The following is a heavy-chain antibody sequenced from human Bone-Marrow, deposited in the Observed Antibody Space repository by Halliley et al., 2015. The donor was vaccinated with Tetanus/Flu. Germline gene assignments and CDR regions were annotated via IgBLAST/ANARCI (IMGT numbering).Heavy chain of an antibody. J-gene: IGHJ4*02. CDR2: VWFDGSNK. Sequence: LGWVAIVWFDGSNKNYADSGKGRFTISRDNSKNTVYLEMSSLRVEDTAVYYWARGSISAPLDYWGQGTLLTVSS. CDR3: ARGSISAPLDY. D-gene: IGHD6-6*01. V-gene: IGHV3-33*01.